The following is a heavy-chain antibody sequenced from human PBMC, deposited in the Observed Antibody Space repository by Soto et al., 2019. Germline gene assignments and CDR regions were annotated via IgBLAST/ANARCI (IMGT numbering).Heavy chain of an antibody. V-gene: IGHV4-61*03. Sequence: SETLSLTCTVSGGSISSGGYYWSWIRQPPGKGLEWIGNIHYNGNTKYSPSLKSRVTMSVDTSKNHFSLKLISVTTADTAVYYCAREGNLGRWIQPLDSWGQGTLVTVSS. D-gene: IGHD2-2*03. J-gene: IGHJ4*02. CDR3: AREGNLGRWIQPLDS. CDR1: GGSISSGGYY. CDR2: IHYNGNT.